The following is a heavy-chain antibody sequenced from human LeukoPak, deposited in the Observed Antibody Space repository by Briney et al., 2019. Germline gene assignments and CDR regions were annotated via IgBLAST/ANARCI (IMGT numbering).Heavy chain of an antibody. CDR3: ARDEGEPPLDWFDP. V-gene: IGHV4-30-2*01. CDR2: IYHSGST. CDR1: GGSISSGGDY. D-gene: IGHD3-16*01. J-gene: IGHJ5*02. Sequence: SETLSLTCTVSGGSISSGGDYWSWIRQPPGKGLEWIGYIYHSGSTYYNPSLKSRVTISVDRSKNQFSLKLSSVTAADTAVYYCARDEGEPPLDWFDPWGQGTLVTVSS.